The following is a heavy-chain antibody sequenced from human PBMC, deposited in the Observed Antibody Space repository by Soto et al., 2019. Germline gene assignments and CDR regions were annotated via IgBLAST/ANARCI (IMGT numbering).Heavy chain of an antibody. CDR3: ARVYSPDPFIVVVPAAMRGFFDY. CDR2: IYYSGST. V-gene: IGHV4-30-4*01. CDR1: GGSISSGDYY. J-gene: IGHJ4*02. Sequence: SETLSLTCTVSGGSISSGDYYWSWIRQPPGKGLEWIGYIYYSGSTYYNPSLKSRVTISVDTSKNQFSLKLSSVTAADTAVYYCARVYSPDPFIVVVPAAMRGFFDYWGQGTLVTVSS. D-gene: IGHD2-2*01.